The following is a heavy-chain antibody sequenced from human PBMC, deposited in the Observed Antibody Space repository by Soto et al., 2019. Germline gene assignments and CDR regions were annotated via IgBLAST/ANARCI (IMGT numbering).Heavy chain of an antibody. D-gene: IGHD4-17*01. Sequence: GASVKVSCKVSGYTLTELSMHWVRQAPGKGLEWMGGFDPEDGETIYAQKFQGRVTMTEDTSTDTAYMELSSLRSEGTAVYYCATDLAYGDPDKNWFDPWGQGTLVTVSS. CDR3: ATDLAYGDPDKNWFDP. CDR2: FDPEDGET. CDR1: GYTLTELS. V-gene: IGHV1-24*01. J-gene: IGHJ5*02.